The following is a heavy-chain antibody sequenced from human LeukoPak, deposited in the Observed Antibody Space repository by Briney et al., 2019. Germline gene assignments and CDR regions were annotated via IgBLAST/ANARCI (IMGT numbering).Heavy chain of an antibody. CDR3: ATDRLEIYALHI. J-gene: IGHJ3*02. V-gene: IGHV1-24*01. CDR2: FEPEEGAHGET. D-gene: IGHD1-1*01. Sequence: GASVKVSCTVSGYSLSDLSIHWVRHVAAKGLEWMGGFEPEEGAHGETIFAQKFEDRLTPTEDTSADTAYMELVRLTSEDTAVYYCATDRLEIYALHIWGQGTAVTVSS. CDR1: GYSLSDLS.